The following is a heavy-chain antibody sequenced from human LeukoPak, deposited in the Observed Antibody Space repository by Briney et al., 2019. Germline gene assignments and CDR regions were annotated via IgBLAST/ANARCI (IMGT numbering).Heavy chain of an antibody. D-gene: IGHD5-18*01. CDR2: IYQSGST. J-gene: IGHJ4*02. CDR3: ARARYSYGYYFDY. CDR1: GGSISSGGYS. V-gene: IGHV4-30-2*01. Sequence: SHTLALTCAVSGGSISSGGYSWSWIRQPPGKGLDWFGHIYQSGSTYYNPSLKNRVTISVDRSKNQFSLKLSSVAAADTAVYYCARARYSYGYYFDYWGQGTLVTVSS.